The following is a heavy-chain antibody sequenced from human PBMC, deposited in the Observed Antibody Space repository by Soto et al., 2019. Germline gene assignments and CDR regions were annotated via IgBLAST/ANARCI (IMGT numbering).Heavy chain of an antibody. CDR2: INPILRMS. Sequence: QVQLVQSGAEVKKPGSSVNVSCKASGDTFSFYSINWVRQAPGLGLEWMGRINPILRMSNYAKRFQGRVTMTADKSTSTASRARSSLSSADTAMYYCASSSGSGYPAFDSWGKGALVPVS. D-gene: IGHD3-10*01. J-gene: IGHJ4*02. CDR3: ASSSGSGYPAFDS. CDR1: GDTFSFYS. V-gene: IGHV1-69*02.